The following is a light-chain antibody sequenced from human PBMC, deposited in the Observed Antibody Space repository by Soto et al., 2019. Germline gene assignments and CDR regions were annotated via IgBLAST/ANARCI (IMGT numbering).Light chain of an antibody. V-gene: IGLV1-44*01. CDR3: AAWDDSLNGHVV. J-gene: IGLJ2*01. CDR2: NNY. Sequence: QSVLTQPPSASGTPGQRVTISCAGSSSNIGRNTVNWYHQLPGAAPKLLIYNNYQRPSGFPDRFSGSKSVTSASLAISGLQSEDEADYYCAAWDDSLNGHVVFGGGTKLTVL. CDR1: SSNIGRNT.